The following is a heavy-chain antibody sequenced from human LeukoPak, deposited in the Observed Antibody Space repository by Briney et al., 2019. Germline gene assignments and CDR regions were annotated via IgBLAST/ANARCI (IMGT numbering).Heavy chain of an antibody. V-gene: IGHV3-7*04. Sequence: GGSLRLSCVASGFTFSGYWMSWVRQAPGKGLEWVANIKQDGSEKYYVDSVKGRFTISRDNAKNSLYLQMNSLRDEDTAVYYCARGGRGSYLWGQGTLVTVSS. D-gene: IGHD3-16*01. CDR2: IKQDGSEK. CDR1: GFTFSGYW. CDR3: ARGGRGSYL. J-gene: IGHJ4*02.